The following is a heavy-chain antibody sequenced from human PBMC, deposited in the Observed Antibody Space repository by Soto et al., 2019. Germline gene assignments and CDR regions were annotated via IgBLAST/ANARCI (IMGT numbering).Heavy chain of an antibody. V-gene: IGHV3-74*01. J-gene: IGHJ6*03. CDR3: ARDMLELRTYYYYYMDV. CDR1: GFTFSSYW. CDR2: INSDGSST. Sequence: EVQLVESGGGLVQPGGSLRLSCAASGFTFSSYWMHWVRQAPGKGLVWVSRINSDGSSTSYADSVKGRFTISRDNAKNTLYLQRNSLRAEDTAVYYCARDMLELRTYYYYYMDVWGKGTTVTVSS. D-gene: IGHD1-7*01.